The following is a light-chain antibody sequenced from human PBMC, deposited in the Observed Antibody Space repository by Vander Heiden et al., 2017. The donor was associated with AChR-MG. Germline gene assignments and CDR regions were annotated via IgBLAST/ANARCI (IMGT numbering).Light chain of an antibody. CDR2: MNN. Sequence: QSVLTQPPSASGTPGQRVTISWSGSSSNIGSNYVYLYKQLPGTATKRIIYMNNQRPSGVPCRFSGSKSGTSASLAISGLRAEDEADYYCAAWDDSLSGHHYVFGTGTKVTVL. V-gene: IGLV1-47*01. J-gene: IGLJ1*01. CDR1: SSNIGSNY. CDR3: AAWDDSLSGHHYV.